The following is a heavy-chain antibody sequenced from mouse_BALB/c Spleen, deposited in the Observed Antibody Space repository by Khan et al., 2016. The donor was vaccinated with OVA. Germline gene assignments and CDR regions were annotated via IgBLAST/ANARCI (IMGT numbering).Heavy chain of an antibody. CDR3: VNHGSSSAWFTY. Sequence: VQLQQSGAELAKPGASVKMSCKASGYTFTNYWMHWVKQRPGQGLEWIGYINPSTDYTEYNQKFKDKATLTADKSSSTAYMQLTSPTSEDSALYYCVNHGSSSAWFTYWGQGTLVTVSA. V-gene: IGHV1-7*01. CDR2: INPSTDYT. D-gene: IGHD1-1*01. J-gene: IGHJ3*01. CDR1: GYTFTNYW.